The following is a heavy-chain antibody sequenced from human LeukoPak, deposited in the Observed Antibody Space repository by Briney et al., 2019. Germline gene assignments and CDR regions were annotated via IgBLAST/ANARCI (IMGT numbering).Heavy chain of an antibody. J-gene: IGHJ4*02. V-gene: IGHV3-23*01. CDR3: AKLNYDILTGYLYFDY. CDR1: GFTFSSYA. Sequence: GGSLRLSCAASGFTFSSYAMSWVRQAPGKGLEWVSAISGSGGSTYYADSVKGRFTISRDNSKNTLYLQMNSLRAEDTAVYYCAKLNYDILTGYLYFDYWGQGTLVTVSS. D-gene: IGHD3-9*01. CDR2: ISGSGGST.